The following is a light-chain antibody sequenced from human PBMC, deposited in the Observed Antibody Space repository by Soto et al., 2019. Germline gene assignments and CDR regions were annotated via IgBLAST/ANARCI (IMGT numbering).Light chain of an antibody. J-gene: IGLJ2*01. CDR3: QSYDSSLSAHVV. CDR2: GNS. Sequence: QYVLTQPPSVSGAPGQRVTISCTGSSYNIGAGYDVHWYQQLPGTAPKLLIYGNSNRPSGVPDRFSGSKSGTSASLAITGLQAEDEADYYCQSYDSSLSAHVVFGGGTKLTVL. V-gene: IGLV1-40*01. CDR1: SYNIGAGYD.